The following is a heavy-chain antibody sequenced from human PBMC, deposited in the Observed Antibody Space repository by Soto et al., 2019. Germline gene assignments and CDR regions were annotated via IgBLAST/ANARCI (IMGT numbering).Heavy chain of an antibody. V-gene: IGHV1-2*04. D-gene: IGHD6-13*01. CDR2: INANSGGT. J-gene: IGHJ5*02. CDR1: GYTFTSYA. CDR3: ARDLGIAAAGTLTWFDP. Sequence: ASVKVSCKASGYTFTSYAMHWVRQAPGQRLEWMGWINANSGGTNYAQKFQGWVTMTRDTSISTAYMELSRLRSDDTAVYYCARDLGIAAAGTLTWFDPWGQGTLVTVSS.